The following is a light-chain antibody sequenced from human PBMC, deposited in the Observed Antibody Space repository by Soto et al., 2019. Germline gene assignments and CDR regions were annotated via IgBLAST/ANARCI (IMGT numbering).Light chain of an antibody. CDR1: QRISTN. J-gene: IGKJ1*01. CDR3: QQYNNLPPT. V-gene: IGKV3-15*01. CDR2: SSS. Sequence: DIEMTQSPPILSVSPGERATLSCRASQRISTNLAWYQHIPGQAPRLLIVSSSRRPTDVPARFSGSGSGTDFTLTISSLQSEDSAFYYCQQYNNLPPTFGQGTKVEVK.